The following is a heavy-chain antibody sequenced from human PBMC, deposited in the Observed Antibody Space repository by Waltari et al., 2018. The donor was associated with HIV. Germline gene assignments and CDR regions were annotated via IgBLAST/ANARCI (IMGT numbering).Heavy chain of an antibody. J-gene: IGHJ6*02. CDR1: GSTFETYG. CDR3: ARDKDYIGMDV. CDR2: IWYDGSKK. V-gene: IGHV3-33*01. D-gene: IGHD3-16*01. Sequence: QEQLVESGGGVVHPGGSLRLSCAASGSTFETYGMHWVRLAPGKGLEWVSIIWYDGSKKYYADSVKGRFTISRDDSKNAVFLQMSSLRGEDTAVYYCARDKDYIGMDVWGQGTTVTVSS.